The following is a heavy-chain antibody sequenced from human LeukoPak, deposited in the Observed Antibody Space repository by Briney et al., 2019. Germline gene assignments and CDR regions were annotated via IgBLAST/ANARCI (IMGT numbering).Heavy chain of an antibody. J-gene: IGHJ5*02. CDR2: ISWNSGSI. D-gene: IGHD6-19*01. CDR3: AKSDSSGWYGGWFDP. V-gene: IGHV3-9*01. Sequence: GRSLRLSCAASGFTFDDYAMHWVRQAPGKGLEWVSGISWNSGSIGYADSVKGRFTISRDNAKNSLYLQMNSLRAEDTALYYCAKSDSSGWYGGWFDPWGQGTLVTVSS. CDR1: GFTFDDYA.